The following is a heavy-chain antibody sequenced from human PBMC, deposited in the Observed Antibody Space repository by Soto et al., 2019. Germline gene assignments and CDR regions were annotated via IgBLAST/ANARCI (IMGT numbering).Heavy chain of an antibody. V-gene: IGHV4-38-2*01. CDR1: GYSISSGYY. Sequence: PSETLSLTCAVSGYSISSGYYCGWIRQPPGKGLEWIGSIYHSGSTYYSPSLKSRVTISVDTSKNQFSLKLSSVTAADTAVYYCASSSAPITMIVVVPLDYWGQGTLVTVSS. D-gene: IGHD3-22*01. CDR3: ASSSAPITMIVVVPLDY. CDR2: IYHSGST. J-gene: IGHJ4*02.